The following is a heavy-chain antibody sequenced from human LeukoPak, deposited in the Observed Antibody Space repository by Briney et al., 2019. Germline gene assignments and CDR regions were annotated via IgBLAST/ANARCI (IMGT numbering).Heavy chain of an antibody. Sequence: SETLSLTCAVYGGSFSGYYWSWIRQAPGKGLEWIGEINQSGSTNYNPSLKSRVTISVDTSKNQFSLKLRSVTAADTAIYYCARQGYDILTGYIDAFDIWGQGTMVTVSS. CDR3: ARQGYDILTGYIDAFDI. CDR2: INQSGST. D-gene: IGHD3-9*01. V-gene: IGHV4-34*01. J-gene: IGHJ3*02. CDR1: GGSFSGYY.